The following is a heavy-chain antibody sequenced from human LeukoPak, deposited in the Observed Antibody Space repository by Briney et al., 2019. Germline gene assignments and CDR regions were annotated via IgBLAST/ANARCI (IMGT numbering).Heavy chain of an antibody. CDR1: GYTFTSYY. CDR3: ARDPYDYVWGSYRSFDY. D-gene: IGHD3-16*02. CDR2: INPSGGST. J-gene: IGHJ4*02. V-gene: IGHV1-46*01. Sequence: ASVKVSCKASGYTFTSYYMHWVRQAPGQGLEWMGIINPSGGSTNYAQKLQGRVTMTTDTSTSTAYMELRSLRSDDAAVYYCARDPYDYVWGSYRSFDYWGQGTLVTVSS.